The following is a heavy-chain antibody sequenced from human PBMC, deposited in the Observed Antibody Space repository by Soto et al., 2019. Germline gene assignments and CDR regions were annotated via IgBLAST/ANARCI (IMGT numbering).Heavy chain of an antibody. CDR1: GFTFSSYA. D-gene: IGHD5-18*01. J-gene: IGHJ6*02. CDR3: AKDLYDTAMDLPHGGMDV. Sequence: GGSLRLSCAASGFTFSSYAMSWVRQAPGKGLEWVSAISGSGGSTYYADSVKGRFTISRDNSKNTLYLQMNSLRAEDTAVYYCAKDLYDTAMDLPHGGMDVWGQGTTVTVSS. V-gene: IGHV3-23*01. CDR2: ISGSGGST.